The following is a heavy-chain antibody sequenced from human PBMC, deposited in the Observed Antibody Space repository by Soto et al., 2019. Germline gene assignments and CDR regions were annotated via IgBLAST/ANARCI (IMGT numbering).Heavy chain of an antibody. CDR1: GYTFTSYD. CDR3: ARRAGGLVRYYYYYYMDV. CDR2: MNPNSGNT. J-gene: IGHJ6*03. D-gene: IGHD6-6*01. V-gene: IGHV1-8*01. Sequence: QVQLVQSGAEVKKPGASVKVSCKASGYTFTSYDINWVRQATGQGLEWMGWMNPNSGNTGYAQKFQGRVTMTRNTSISTAYMEMSSLRSEDTAVYYCARRAGGLVRYYYYYYMDVWGKGTTVTVSS.